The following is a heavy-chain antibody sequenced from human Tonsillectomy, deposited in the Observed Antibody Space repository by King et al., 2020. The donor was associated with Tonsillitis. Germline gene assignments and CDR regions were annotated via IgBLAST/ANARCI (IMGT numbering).Heavy chain of an antibody. Sequence: VQLVESGGGLVQPGGSLRLSCAASGFTFSSYAMSWVRQAPGKGLEWVSAISGSGGSTYYADSVKGRFTISRDNSKNTLYLQMNSLRAEDTAVYYCAKDHSSGWSPYYDCGMDVWGQGTTVTVSS. D-gene: IGHD6-13*01. J-gene: IGHJ6*02. CDR3: AKDHSSGWSPYYDCGMDV. V-gene: IGHV3-23*04. CDR1: GFTFSSYA. CDR2: ISGSGGST.